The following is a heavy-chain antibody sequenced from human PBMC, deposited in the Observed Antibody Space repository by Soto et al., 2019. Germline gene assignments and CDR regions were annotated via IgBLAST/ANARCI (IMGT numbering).Heavy chain of an antibody. CDR2: ISAYNGNT. J-gene: IGHJ4*02. V-gene: IGHV1-18*01. Sequence: ASVKVSCKASSYTFTSYGISWVRQAPGQGLEWMGWISAYNGNTNYAQKLQGRVTMTTDTSTSTAYMELRSLRSDDTAVYYCARDPAYCGGDCYSFDYWGQGTLVTVS. CDR3: ARDPAYCGGDCYSFDY. D-gene: IGHD2-21*02. CDR1: SYTFTSYG.